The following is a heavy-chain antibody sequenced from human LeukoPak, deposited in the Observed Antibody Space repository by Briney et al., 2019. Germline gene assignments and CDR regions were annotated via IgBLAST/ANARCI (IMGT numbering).Heavy chain of an antibody. V-gene: IGHV3-21*01. CDR2: ISSSSSYT. Sequence: GGSLRLSCAASGFTFSSYSMNWVRQAPGKGLEWVSSISSSSSYTYYADSVKGRFTISRDNAKNSLYLQMNSLRAEDTAVYYCAEGYSSENWGQGTLVTVSS. CDR3: AEGYSSEN. CDR1: GFTFSSYS. J-gene: IGHJ4*02. D-gene: IGHD6-19*01.